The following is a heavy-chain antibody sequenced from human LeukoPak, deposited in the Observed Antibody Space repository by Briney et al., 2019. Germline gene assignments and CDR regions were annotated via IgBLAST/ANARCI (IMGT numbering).Heavy chain of an antibody. J-gene: IGHJ4*02. D-gene: IGHD3-22*01. V-gene: IGHV3-23*01. Sequence: GESLRLSCAASGFTFSSYAMSWVRQAPGKGLELVSAISGSGGSTYYADSVKGRFTISRDNSKNTLYLQMNSLRAEDTAVYYCAKDFQNYYYDSRGYYYVPDYFDYWGQGTLITVSS. CDR2: ISGSGGST. CDR3: AKDFQNYYYDSRGYYYVPDYFDY. CDR1: GFTFSSYA.